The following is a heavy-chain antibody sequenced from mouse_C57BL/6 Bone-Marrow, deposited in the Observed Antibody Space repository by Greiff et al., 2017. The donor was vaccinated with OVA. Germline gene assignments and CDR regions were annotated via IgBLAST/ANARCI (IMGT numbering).Heavy chain of an antibody. CDR3: TREGGNYGGAMDY. CDR1: GFTFSSYA. CDR2: ISSGGDYI. Sequence: EVMLVESGEGLVKPGGSLKLSCAASGFTFSSYAMSWVRQTPEKRLEWVAYISSGGDYIYYADTVKGRFTISRDNARNTLYLQMSSLKSEDTAMYYCTREGGNYGGAMDYWGQGTSVTVSS. J-gene: IGHJ4*01. V-gene: IGHV5-9-1*02. D-gene: IGHD2-1*01.